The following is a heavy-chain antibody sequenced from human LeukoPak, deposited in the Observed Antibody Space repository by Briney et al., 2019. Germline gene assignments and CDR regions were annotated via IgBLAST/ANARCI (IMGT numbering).Heavy chain of an antibody. Sequence: PSETLSLTCAVSGGSISSSNWWSWVRQPPGKGLEWIGEIYHSGSTNYNPSLKSRVTISVDNSKNQFSLKLSSVTAADTAVYYCARSGPTSSRFDPWGQGTLVTVSS. CDR2: IYHSGST. D-gene: IGHD3-10*01. J-gene: IGHJ5*02. V-gene: IGHV4-4*02. CDR3: ARSGPTSSRFDP. CDR1: GGSISSSNW.